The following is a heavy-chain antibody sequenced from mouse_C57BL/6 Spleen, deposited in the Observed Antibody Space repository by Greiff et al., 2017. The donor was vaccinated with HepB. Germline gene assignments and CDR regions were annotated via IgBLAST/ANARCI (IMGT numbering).Heavy chain of an antibody. CDR2: IYPRSGNT. J-gene: IGHJ2*01. V-gene: IGHV1-81*01. CDR1: GYTFTSYG. D-gene: IGHD1-1*01. CDR3: ATLLITTVGGDY. Sequence: VQLQQSGAELARPGASVKLSCKASGYTFTSYGISWVKQRTGQGLEWIGEIYPRSGNTYYNEKFKGKATLTADKSSSTAYMELRSLTSEDSAVYFCATLLITTVGGDYWGQGTTLTVSS.